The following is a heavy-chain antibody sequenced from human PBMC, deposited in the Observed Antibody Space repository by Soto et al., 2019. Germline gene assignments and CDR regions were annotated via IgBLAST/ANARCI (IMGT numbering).Heavy chain of an antibody. CDR1: GYTFNSYG. V-gene: IGHV1-18*04. Sequence: ASVKVSCQASGYTFNSYGISWVRQAPGQGLEWMGWISAYNGNTNYAQSLQGRVTMTTDTSTSTADMELRSLRSDDTAVYYCARDRLPQGAFDIWGQGTMVTVSS. CDR2: ISAYNGNT. J-gene: IGHJ3*02. CDR3: ARDRLPQGAFDI.